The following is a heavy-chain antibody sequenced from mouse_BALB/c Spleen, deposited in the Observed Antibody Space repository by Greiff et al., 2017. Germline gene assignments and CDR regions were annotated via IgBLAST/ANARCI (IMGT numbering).Heavy chain of an antibody. D-gene: IGHD2-4*01. J-gene: IGHJ3*01. V-gene: IGHV1-18*01. CDR2: INPNNGGT. CDR3: ARIYDYDGAY. Sequence: EVQLQQSGPELVKPGASVKIPCKASGYTFTDYNMYWVKQSHGKSLEWIGDINPNNGGTIYNQKFKGKATLTVDKSSSTAYMELRSLTSEDTAVYYCARIYDYDGAYWGQGTLVTVSA. CDR1: GYTFTDYN.